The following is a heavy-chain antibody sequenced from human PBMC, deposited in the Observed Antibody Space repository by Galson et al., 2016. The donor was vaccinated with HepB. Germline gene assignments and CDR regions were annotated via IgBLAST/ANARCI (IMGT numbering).Heavy chain of an antibody. CDR2: IYSGGTT. CDR1: GFTVSSNH. D-gene: IGHD6-19*01. V-gene: IGHV3-53*01. J-gene: IGHJ4*02. CDR3: ARGRAGMAGFDS. Sequence: SLRLSCAASGFTVSSNHMNWVRQAPGKGLEWVSVIYSGGTTSYADSVKGRLPISRDNSKNTLYLQINSLRDDDTAVYYCARGRAGMAGFDSWGQGALVTVSS.